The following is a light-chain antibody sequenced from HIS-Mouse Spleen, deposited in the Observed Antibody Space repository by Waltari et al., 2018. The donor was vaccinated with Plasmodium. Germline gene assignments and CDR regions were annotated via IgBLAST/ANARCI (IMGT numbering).Light chain of an antibody. V-gene: IGKV1-5*03. CDR1: QRISSW. J-gene: IGKJ3*01. Sequence: DIQMTQSPSTLSASVGDRVTIPCRASQRISSWLAWYQQTPGKAPKLLIYKASSLESGVPSRFSGSGSGTEFTLTISSLQPDDFATYYCQQYNSYPFTFGPGTKVDIK. CDR2: KAS. CDR3: QQYNSYPFT.